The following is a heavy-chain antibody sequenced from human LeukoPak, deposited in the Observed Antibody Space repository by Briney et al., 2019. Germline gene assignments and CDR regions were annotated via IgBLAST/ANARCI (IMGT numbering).Heavy chain of an antibody. Sequence: GASVKVSCKASGYTFTSYGISWVRQAPGQGLEWMGWISAYNGNTNYAQKLQGRVTMTTDTSTSTAYMELRSLRSDDTAVYYCARDRRSGLWFGELFLGLDYWGQGTLVTVSS. V-gene: IGHV1-18*01. D-gene: IGHD3-10*01. J-gene: IGHJ4*02. CDR1: GYTFTSYG. CDR3: ARDRRSGLWFGELFLGLDY. CDR2: ISAYNGNT.